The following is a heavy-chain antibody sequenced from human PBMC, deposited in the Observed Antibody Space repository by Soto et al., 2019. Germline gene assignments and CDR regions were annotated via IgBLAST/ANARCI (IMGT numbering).Heavy chain of an antibody. CDR2: IYWDDDK. J-gene: IGHJ3*02. D-gene: IGHD1-1*01. CDR1: GFSLGTSGVG. V-gene: IGHV2-5*02. Sequence: QITLRESGPTLVKPTQTLTLTCTFSGFSLGTSGVGVGWVRQPPGKALEWLALIYWDDDKRYTPSLESRLTITKDTSKNQVVLTMTNVDPVASAPYFCAHKHPWQRGAFDIWGQGTVVTVSP. CDR3: AHKHPWQRGAFDI.